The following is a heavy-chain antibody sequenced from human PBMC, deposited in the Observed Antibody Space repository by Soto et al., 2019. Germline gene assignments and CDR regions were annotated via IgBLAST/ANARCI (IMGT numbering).Heavy chain of an antibody. CDR2: IIPIFGTA. D-gene: IGHD3-22*01. Sequence: EASVKVSCKASGGTFSTYVISWVRQAPGQGLEWMGGIIPIFGTANYAQKFQGRVTITADESTTTAYMELSSLRSEDTAMYYCARALEEYYYDSSGYYYDYWGQGTLVTVSS. J-gene: IGHJ4*02. CDR3: ARALEEYYYDSSGYYYDY. CDR1: GGTFSTYV. V-gene: IGHV1-69*13.